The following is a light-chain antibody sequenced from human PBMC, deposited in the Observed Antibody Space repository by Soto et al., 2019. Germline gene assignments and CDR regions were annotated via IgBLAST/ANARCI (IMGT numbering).Light chain of an antibody. Sequence: QLVLTQSPCASASLGASVKLTCALSSGHSSYAIAWHQQQPEKGPRYLMKLNSDGSHSKGDGIPDRFSGSSSGAERYLTISSLQSEDEADYYCQTWGTGPFVFGTGTKLTV. V-gene: IGLV4-69*01. J-gene: IGLJ1*01. CDR1: SGHSSYA. CDR3: QTWGTGPFV. CDR2: LNSDGSH.